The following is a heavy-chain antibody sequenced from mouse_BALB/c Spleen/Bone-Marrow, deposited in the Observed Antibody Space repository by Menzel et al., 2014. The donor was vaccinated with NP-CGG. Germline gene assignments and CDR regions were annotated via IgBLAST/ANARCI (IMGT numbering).Heavy chain of an antibody. V-gene: IGHV1S22*01. CDR3: TRRYEFYYAMDY. CDR1: GYTFTSYW. D-gene: IGHD2-14*01. CDR2: IYPGSGST. J-gene: IGHJ4*01. Sequence: LQQSGSELVRPGASVKLSCKASGYTFTSYWMHWVKQRPGQGLEWIGNIYPGSGSTNYDEKFKSKATLTVDTSSSTAYMQLSSLTSEDSAVYYCTRRYEFYYAMDYWGQGTSVTVSS.